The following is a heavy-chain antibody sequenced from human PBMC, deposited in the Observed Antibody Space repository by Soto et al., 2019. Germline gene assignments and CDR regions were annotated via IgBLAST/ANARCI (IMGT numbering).Heavy chain of an antibody. D-gene: IGHD2-2*03. J-gene: IGHJ6*02. V-gene: IGHV3-23*01. CDR2: ISGSGGST. CDR3: DTAVYYCARLNGYCVGTSCHGYYCMDV. CDR1: GFTFSSYA. Sequence: PGGSLRLSCAASGFTFSSYAMSWVRQAPGKGLEWVSAISGSGGSTYYADYVKGRFTISRDNSKNTLYLQMNELSLRLSSVTAADTAVYYCARLNGYCVGTSCHGYYCMDVWGQGTTVTVSS.